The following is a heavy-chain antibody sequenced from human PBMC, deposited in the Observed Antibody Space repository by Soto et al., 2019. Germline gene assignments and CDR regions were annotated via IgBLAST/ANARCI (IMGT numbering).Heavy chain of an antibody. J-gene: IGHJ4*02. Sequence: GGSLRLSCAASGFTFSNAWMSWVRQAPGKGLEWVGRIKSKTDGGTTDYAAPVKGRFTISRDDSKNTLYLQMNSLKTEDTAVYYCTTDMTDEDIVLMVYPPGDRSRPLDYWGQGTLVTVSS. V-gene: IGHV3-15*01. CDR3: TTDMTDEDIVLMVYPPGDRSRPLDY. D-gene: IGHD2-8*01. CDR2: IKSKTDGGTT. CDR1: GFTFSNAW.